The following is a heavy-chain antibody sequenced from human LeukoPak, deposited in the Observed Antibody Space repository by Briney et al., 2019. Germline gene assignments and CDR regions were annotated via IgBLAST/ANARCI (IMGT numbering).Heavy chain of an antibody. CDR1: GYTLTELS. CDR3: ARETGYSSGWYTYDY. V-gene: IGHV1-24*01. D-gene: IGHD6-19*01. CDR2: FDPEDGET. J-gene: IGHJ4*02. Sequence: GASVKVSCKVSGYTLTELSMHWVRQAPGKGLEWMGGFDPEDGETIYAQKFQGRVTMTEDTSTDTAYMELRSLRSDDTAVYYCARETGYSSGWYTYDYWGQGTLVTVSS.